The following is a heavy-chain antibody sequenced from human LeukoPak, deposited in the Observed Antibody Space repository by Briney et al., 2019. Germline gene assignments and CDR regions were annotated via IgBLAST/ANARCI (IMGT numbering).Heavy chain of an antibody. Sequence: GASVKLSCKASGYTFTDYYMHWVRQAPGQGLEWMGWINPNSGGTNYAQKFQGRVTMTRDTSISTAYMELSRLRSDDTAVYYCARASYYYDSSGYPGYYFDYWGQGTLVTVSS. J-gene: IGHJ4*02. D-gene: IGHD3-22*01. CDR3: ARASYYYDSSGYPGYYFDY. CDR1: GYTFTDYY. CDR2: INPNSGGT. V-gene: IGHV1-2*02.